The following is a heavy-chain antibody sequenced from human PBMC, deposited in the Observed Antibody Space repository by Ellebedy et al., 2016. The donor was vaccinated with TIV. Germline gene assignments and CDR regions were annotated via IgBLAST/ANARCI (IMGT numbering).Heavy chain of an antibody. CDR2: MSGDGGVQ. Sequence: GESLKISCVVSGFTFSSYAMTWVRQSPGKGLEWVAFMSGDGGVQHYADSVKGRFTVSRDNPKSTVYLQMNSLRAEDTALYFCARGKGPGSFLVDFWGQGTLVTVSS. V-gene: IGHV3-30*04. J-gene: IGHJ4*02. CDR3: ARGKGPGSFLVDF. CDR1: GFTFSSYA.